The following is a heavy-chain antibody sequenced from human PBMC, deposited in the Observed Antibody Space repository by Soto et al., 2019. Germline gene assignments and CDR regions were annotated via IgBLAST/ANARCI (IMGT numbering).Heavy chain of an antibody. V-gene: IGHV3-21*01. CDR2: ISSSSSYI. Sequence: PGGSLRLSCAASGFTFSSYSMNWVRQAPGKGLEWVSSISSSSSYIYYADSVKGRFTISRDNAKNSLYLQMNSLRAEDTAVYYCNSGYCSSTSCPGPYGMDVWGQGTTVTVSS. D-gene: IGHD2-2*01. CDR3: NSGYCSSTSCPGPYGMDV. CDR1: GFTFSSYS. J-gene: IGHJ6*02.